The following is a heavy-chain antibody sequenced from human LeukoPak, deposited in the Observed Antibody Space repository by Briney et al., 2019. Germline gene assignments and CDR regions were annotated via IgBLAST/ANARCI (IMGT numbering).Heavy chain of an antibody. CDR2: ISAYNGNT. J-gene: IGHJ4*02. D-gene: IGHD3-9*01. CDR1: GYTFTSYG. Sequence: ASVKVSCKASGYTFTSYGISWARQAPGQGLEWMGWISAYNGNTNYAQKLQGRVTMTTDTSTSTAYMELRSLRSDDTAVYYCARINFDWLLTYFDYWGQGTLVTVSS. V-gene: IGHV1-18*04. CDR3: ARINFDWLLTYFDY.